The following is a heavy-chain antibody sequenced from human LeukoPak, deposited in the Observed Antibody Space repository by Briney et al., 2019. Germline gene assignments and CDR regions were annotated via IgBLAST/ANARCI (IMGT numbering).Heavy chain of an antibody. Sequence: PGGSLRLSCTVSEFAFSGYAMSWVRQAPGKGPEWVSSIGARGDVTYSADSVKGRFTISRDNSKRTLFLQMNSLRAEDAAVYYCAKVHYTASFPGSFPGRNYFDSWGQGSLVTVSP. CDR3: AKVHYTASFPGSFPGRNYFDS. J-gene: IGHJ4*02. CDR1: EFAFSGYA. CDR2: IGARGDVT. V-gene: IGHV3-23*01. D-gene: IGHD1-26*01.